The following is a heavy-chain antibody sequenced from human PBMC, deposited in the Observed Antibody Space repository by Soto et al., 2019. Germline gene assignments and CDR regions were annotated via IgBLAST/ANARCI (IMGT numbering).Heavy chain of an antibody. V-gene: IGHV5-10-1*01. CDR2: IDPSDSYT. J-gene: IGHJ6*01. Sequence: PGESLKISCKGSGYSFTSYWISWARQMPGKGLEWMGRIDPSDSYTNYSPSFQGHVTISADKSISTAYLQWSSLKASDTALYYCGRRYSKRYYYSGMDVWGQVTKGTV. D-gene: IGHD4-4*01. CDR1: GYSFTSYW. CDR3: GRRYSKRYYYSGMDV.